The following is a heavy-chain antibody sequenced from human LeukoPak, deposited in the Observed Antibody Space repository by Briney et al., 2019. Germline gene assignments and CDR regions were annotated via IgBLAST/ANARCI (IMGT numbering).Heavy chain of an antibody. CDR3: RVATTNPDY. J-gene: IGHJ4*02. CDR1: GSTFSDHH. V-gene: IGHV3-72*01. Sequence: PGGSLRLSCAASGSTFSDHHMDWVRQAPGKGLEWVGRTENKAQRFTTQYAASVQGRFTISRDGSKNSMSLQMSSLKSEDTAVYYCRVATTNPDYWGQGTLVTVSS. D-gene: IGHD5-12*01. CDR2: TENKAQRFTT.